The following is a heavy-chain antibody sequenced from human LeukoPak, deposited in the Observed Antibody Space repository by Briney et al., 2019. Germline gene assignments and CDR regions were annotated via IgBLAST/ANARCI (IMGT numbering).Heavy chain of an antibody. Sequence: GGSLRLSCAASGFTFDDHSMNWVRQAPGKGLEWVSGITRNGGTTGYADSVRGRFTISRDNVQNSLYPQMNSLRAEDTAVYYCARWVCSPTSCYYFDNWGQGTLVVVSS. CDR1: GFTFDDHS. V-gene: IGHV3-20*04. D-gene: IGHD2-2*01. J-gene: IGHJ4*02. CDR2: ITRNGGTT. CDR3: ARWVCSPTSCYYFDN.